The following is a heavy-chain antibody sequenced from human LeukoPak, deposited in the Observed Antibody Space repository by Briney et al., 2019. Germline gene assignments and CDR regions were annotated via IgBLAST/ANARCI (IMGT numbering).Heavy chain of an antibody. V-gene: IGHV3-23*01. J-gene: IGHJ4*02. CDR2: INGNGRST. CDR3: AKTMVRGVITHPFDY. Sequence: PSETLSLTCAVYGGSFSGYYWSWVRQAAGKGLDRVSSINGNGRSTYYADSVKGRFTISRDNSKNTLYLQMNSLRAEDTAVYYCAKTMVRGVITHPFDYWGQGTLVTVSS. CDR1: GGSFSGYY. D-gene: IGHD3-10*01.